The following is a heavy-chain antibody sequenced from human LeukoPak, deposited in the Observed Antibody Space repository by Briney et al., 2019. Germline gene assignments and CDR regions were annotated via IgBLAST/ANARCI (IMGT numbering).Heavy chain of an antibody. Sequence: SETLSLTCAVSGGSISSSNWWSWVRQPPGKGLEWIGEIYHSGSSSYNPSLKSRVTISVDKSKNQFSLKLSSVTAADTAVYYCASSGFSTNYYFDYWGQGTLVIVSS. V-gene: IGHV4-4*02. J-gene: IGHJ4*02. CDR2: IYHSGSS. D-gene: IGHD1-1*01. CDR3: ASSGFSTNYYFDY. CDR1: GGSISSSNW.